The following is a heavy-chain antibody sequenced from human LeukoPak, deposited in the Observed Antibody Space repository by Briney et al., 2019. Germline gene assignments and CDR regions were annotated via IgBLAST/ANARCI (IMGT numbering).Heavy chain of an antibody. CDR1: GYSFTSSW. CDR3: ATERKVANDYDY. Sequence: GESLRISCKGSGYSFTSSWISWVRQMPGKGLEWMGRIDPSDSYTSYSPSFQGHVTISADKSSSTAYLQWSSLKASDTAMYYCATERKVANDYDYSGQGTLVTVSS. D-gene: IGHD5-12*01. CDR2: IDPSDSYT. V-gene: IGHV5-10-1*01. J-gene: IGHJ4*02.